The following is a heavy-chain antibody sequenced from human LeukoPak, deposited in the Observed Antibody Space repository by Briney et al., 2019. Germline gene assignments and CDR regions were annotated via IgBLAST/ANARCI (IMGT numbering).Heavy chain of an antibody. CDR2: INPNSGDT. J-gene: IGHJ4*02. CDR1: GYTFTDSY. CDR3: TRDINWNYGY. V-gene: IGHV1-2*02. Sequence: ASVKVSCKASGYTFTDSYMDWVRQAPGQGLEWMGWINPNSGDTNYAQKFQGRVTMTRDTSISIAYMELSRLTSDDTAVYYCTRDINWNYGYWGQGTLVTVSS. D-gene: IGHD1-7*01.